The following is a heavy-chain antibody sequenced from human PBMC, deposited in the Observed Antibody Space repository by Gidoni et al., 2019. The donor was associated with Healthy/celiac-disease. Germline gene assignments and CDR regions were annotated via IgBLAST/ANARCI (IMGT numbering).Heavy chain of an antibody. V-gene: IGHV3-23*01. CDR2: ISGSGGST. CDR1: GFTFSSYA. D-gene: IGHD2-2*01. Sequence: SCAASGFTFSSYAMSWVRQAPGKGLEWVSAISGSGGSTYYADSVKGRFTISRDNSKNTLYLQMNSLRAEDTAVYYCAKDLVAGYCSSTSCERDDYWGQGTLVTVSS. CDR3: AKDLVAGYCSSTSCERDDY. J-gene: IGHJ4*02.